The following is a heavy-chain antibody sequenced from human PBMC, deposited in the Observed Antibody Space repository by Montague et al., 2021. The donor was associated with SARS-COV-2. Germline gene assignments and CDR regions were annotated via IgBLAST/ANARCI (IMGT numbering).Heavy chain of an antibody. CDR1: GFTISNNW. J-gene: IGHJ5*02. Sequence: SLRLSCAASGFTISNNWMSWVRQAPGKGLEWVANINKDGTEKYYVDSVKGRFTISRDNIKNSLYLQMNSLRAEDTAVYYCARGSSWGQGTLVTVSS. V-gene: IGHV3-7*01. D-gene: IGHD3-10*01. CDR2: INKDGTEK. CDR3: ARGSS.